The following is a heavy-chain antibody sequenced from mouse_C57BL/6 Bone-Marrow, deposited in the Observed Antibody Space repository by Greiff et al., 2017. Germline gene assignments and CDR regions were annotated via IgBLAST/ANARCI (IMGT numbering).Heavy chain of an antibody. CDR2: ISSGGSYT. V-gene: IGHV5-6*01. CDR1: GFTFSSYG. D-gene: IGHD3-3*01. Sequence: EVQGVESGGDLVKPGGSLKLSCAASGFTFSSYGMSWVRQTPDKRLEWVATISSGGSYTYYPDSVKGRFTISRDNAKNTLYLQMSSLKSEDTAMYYCARHCKGLYYFDYWGQGTTLTVSS. CDR3: ARHCKGLYYFDY. J-gene: IGHJ2*01.